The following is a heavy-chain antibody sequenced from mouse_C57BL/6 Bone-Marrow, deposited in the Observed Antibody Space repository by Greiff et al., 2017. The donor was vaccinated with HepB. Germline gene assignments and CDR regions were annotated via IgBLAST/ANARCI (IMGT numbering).Heavy chain of an antibody. J-gene: IGHJ3*01. CDR3: ARRTAQRFAY. Sequence: VHVKQSGPELVKPGASVKISCKASGYSFTGYYMNWVKQSPEKSLEWIGEINPSTGGTTYNQKFKAKATLTVDKSSSTAYMQLKSLTSEDSAVYYCARRTAQRFAYWGQGTLVTVSA. CDR2: INPSTGGT. D-gene: IGHD3-2*02. V-gene: IGHV1-42*01. CDR1: GYSFTGYY.